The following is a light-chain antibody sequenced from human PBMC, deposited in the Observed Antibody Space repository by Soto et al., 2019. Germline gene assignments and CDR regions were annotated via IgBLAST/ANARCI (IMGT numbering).Light chain of an antibody. CDR1: QSISSY. J-gene: IGKJ1*01. CDR3: QQSYSTPCT. CDR2: AAS. Sequence: DIQMTQSPPSLSASVEDRVTIPCRASQSISSYLNWYQQKPGKAPKLLIYAASSLQSGVPSRFSGSGSGTDFTLTISSLQPEDFATYYCQQSYSTPCTFGQGTKVDI. V-gene: IGKV1-39*01.